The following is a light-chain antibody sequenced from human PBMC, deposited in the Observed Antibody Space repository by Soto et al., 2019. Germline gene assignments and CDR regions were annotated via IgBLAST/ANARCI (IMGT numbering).Light chain of an antibody. CDR1: QSVSSSY. J-gene: IGKJ2*01. CDR3: QQFGNSPYT. CDR2: GAS. V-gene: IGKV3-20*01. Sequence: EIVLTQSPGTLSLSPGERATLSCRASQSVSSSYLAWYQQKPGQAPRLLIYGASSRATGIPDRFSGSGSGTDFTLTIIRLEPEDLAVYYCQQFGNSPYTFGQGTRREIK.